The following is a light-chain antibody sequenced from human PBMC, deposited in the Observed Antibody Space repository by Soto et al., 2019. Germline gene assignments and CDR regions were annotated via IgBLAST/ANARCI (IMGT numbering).Light chain of an antibody. CDR3: QSYDSSRSGWV. Sequence: QSVLTQPPSVSGAPGQRVTISCTGSSSNIGAGYNVHWYQQVPGTAPKLLIYGDSNRPSGVPDRFSGSKSGTSASPDITGLKAEDEADYYCQSYDSSRSGWVFGGGTKLTVL. V-gene: IGLV1-40*01. CDR2: GDS. CDR1: SSNIGAGYN. J-gene: IGLJ3*02.